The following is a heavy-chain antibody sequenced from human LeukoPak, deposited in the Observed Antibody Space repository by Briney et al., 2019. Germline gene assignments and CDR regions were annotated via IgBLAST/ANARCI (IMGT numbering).Heavy chain of an antibody. CDR3: ARAVSRRGDY. CDR1: GYRFDNYY. D-gene: IGHD2-2*01. J-gene: IGHJ4*02. V-gene: IGHV1-2*02. Sequence: ASVKVSCKASGYRFDNYYLHWVRQAPGEGLEWMGWLNPDSGETKYVEKFQGRVSMTRDTSINTAYMELSRLRSDDTAVYYCARAVSRRGDYWGQGTLVTVSS. CDR2: LNPDSGET.